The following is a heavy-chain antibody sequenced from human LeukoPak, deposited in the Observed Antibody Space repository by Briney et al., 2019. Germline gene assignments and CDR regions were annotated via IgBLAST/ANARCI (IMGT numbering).Heavy chain of an antibody. Sequence: SETLSLTCAVYGGSFGGYYWSWIRQPPGKGLDWIGEINHSGSTNYNPSLKSRVTISVDTSKNQFSLKLSSVTTADTAVYYCARRQLVRWYYYYYMDVWGKGTTVTVSS. D-gene: IGHD6-6*01. CDR2: INHSGST. CDR3: ARRQLVRWYYYYYMDV. J-gene: IGHJ6*03. V-gene: IGHV4-34*01. CDR1: GGSFGGYY.